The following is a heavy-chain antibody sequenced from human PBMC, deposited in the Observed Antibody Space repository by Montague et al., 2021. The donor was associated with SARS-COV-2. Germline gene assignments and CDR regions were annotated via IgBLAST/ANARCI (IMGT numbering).Heavy chain of an antibody. CDR2: IYYSGST. CDR3: ARHPLGYCSSTSCYVG. Sequence: SETLSLTCTVSGGSISSSSYYWVWIRQPPGKGLVWLGSIYYSGSTYYNPSLKGPVTISVDTSQNQFSLKLISVTAADTAVYYCARHPLGYCSSTSCYVGWGQGTLVTVSS. V-gene: IGHV4-39*01. J-gene: IGHJ4*02. CDR1: GGSISSSSYY. D-gene: IGHD2-2*01.